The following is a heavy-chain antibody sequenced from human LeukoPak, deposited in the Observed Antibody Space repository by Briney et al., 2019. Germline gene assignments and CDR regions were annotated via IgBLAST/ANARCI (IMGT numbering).Heavy chain of an antibody. V-gene: IGHV4-59*11. Sequence: SETLSLTCTVSGGSISSHYWSWIRQPPGKGLEWIGYIYYSGSTNYNPSLKSRVTISVDTSKNQFSLKLSSVTAADTAVYYCAIAKDDFWSGYYMIDYWGQGTLVTVSS. CDR2: IYYSGST. CDR3: AIAKDDFWSGYYMIDY. D-gene: IGHD3-3*01. J-gene: IGHJ4*02. CDR1: GGSISSHY.